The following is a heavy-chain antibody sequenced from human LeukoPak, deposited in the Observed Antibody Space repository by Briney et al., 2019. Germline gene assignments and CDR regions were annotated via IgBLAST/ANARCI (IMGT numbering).Heavy chain of an antibody. CDR3: EKARIIGVGWAQFDS. Sequence: QPGGSLRLSCATSGFTFSQFGMTWVRPPPGKGLEWVASFDGNAHGTYFADSVKGRCTISSDNSKNTVYLQMNSLRADDTAIYYCEKARIIGVGWAQFDSWGQGSLVTVSS. CDR2: FDGNAHGT. D-gene: IGHD2-21*01. CDR1: GFTFSQFG. V-gene: IGHV3-23*01. J-gene: IGHJ4*02.